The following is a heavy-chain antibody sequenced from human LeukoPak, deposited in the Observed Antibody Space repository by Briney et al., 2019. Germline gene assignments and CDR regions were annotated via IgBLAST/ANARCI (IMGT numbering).Heavy chain of an antibody. Sequence: AGGSLRLSCGASGFSLSGSWMHWVRQAPGKGLMWVSQSKYDGSTKSYAASVRGRFTISRDNAKNTLYLHMDSLRAEDTAVYYCARSDYFHNWGQGTMVVVSA. J-gene: IGHJ3*01. CDR1: GFSLSGSW. V-gene: IGHV3-74*01. CDR3: ARSDYFHN. D-gene: IGHD3-10*01. CDR2: SKYDGSTK.